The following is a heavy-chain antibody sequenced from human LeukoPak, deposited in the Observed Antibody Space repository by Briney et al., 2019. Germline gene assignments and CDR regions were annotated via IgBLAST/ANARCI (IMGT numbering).Heavy chain of an antibody. D-gene: IGHD1-26*01. Sequence: PSETLSLTCTVSGYSISSGYYWGWIRQPPGKGLEWIGSIYHSGSTYYNPSLKSRVTISVDTSKNQFSLKLSSVTAADTAVYYCAREVGATLYWGQGTLVTVSS. CDR2: IYHSGST. V-gene: IGHV4-38-2*02. J-gene: IGHJ4*02. CDR3: AREVGATLY. CDR1: GYSISSGYY.